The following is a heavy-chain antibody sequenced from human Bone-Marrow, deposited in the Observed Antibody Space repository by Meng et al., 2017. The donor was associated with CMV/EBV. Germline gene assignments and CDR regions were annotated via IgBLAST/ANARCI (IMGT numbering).Heavy chain of an antibody. V-gene: IGHV3-30*03. CDR2: ISYDGSNK. J-gene: IGHJ5*02. Sequence: GESLKISCAASGFTVSSNYMSWVRQAPGKGLEWVAVISYDGSNKYYADSVKGRFTISRDNSKNTLYLQMNSLRAEDTAVYYCARDHEVVVVPAATNWFDPWGQGTLVTVSS. D-gene: IGHD2-2*01. CDR3: ARDHEVVVVPAATNWFDP. CDR1: GFTVSSNY.